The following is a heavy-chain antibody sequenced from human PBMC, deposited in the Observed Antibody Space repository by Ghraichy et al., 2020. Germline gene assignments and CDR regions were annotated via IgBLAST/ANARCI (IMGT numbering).Heavy chain of an antibody. CDR2: ISHSGSS. CDR1: GGSFSDYH. Sequence: SETLSLTCAVYGGSFSDYHWSWIRQPPGMGLEWIGEISHSGSSNYNPSLKSRVTISVDTSKNQFSLKLSSVTAADTAVYYCARGLATAGTDFYYFDSWGQGTLVTVSS. J-gene: IGHJ4*02. D-gene: IGHD6-13*01. CDR3: ARGLATAGTDFYYFDS. V-gene: IGHV4-34*01.